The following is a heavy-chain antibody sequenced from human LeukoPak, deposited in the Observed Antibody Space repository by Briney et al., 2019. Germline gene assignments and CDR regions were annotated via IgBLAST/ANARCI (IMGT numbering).Heavy chain of an antibody. D-gene: IGHD3-9*01. CDR1: GFTFSSYW. V-gene: IGHV3-7*01. CDR2: IKQDGSEK. CDR3: AREDYDILTDQQGAFDI. Sequence: PGGSLRLSYAASGFTFSSYWMSWVRQAPGKGLEWVANIKQDGSEKYYVDSVKGRFTISRDNAKNSLYLQMNSLRAEDTAVYYCAREDYDILTDQQGAFDIWGQGTMVTVSS. J-gene: IGHJ3*02.